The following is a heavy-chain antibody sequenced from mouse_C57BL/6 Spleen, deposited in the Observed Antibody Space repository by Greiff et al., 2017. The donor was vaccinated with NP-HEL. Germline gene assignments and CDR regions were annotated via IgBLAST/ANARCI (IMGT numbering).Heavy chain of an antibody. D-gene: IGHD1-1*01. Sequence: VKLQESGPGLVQPSQSLSITCTVSGFSLTSYGVHWVRQSPGKGLEWLGVIWSGGSTDYNAAFISRLSISKDNSKSQVFFKMNSLQADDTAIYYCARVYYYACFDVWGTGTTVTVSS. J-gene: IGHJ1*03. CDR1: GFSLTSYG. CDR3: ARVYYYACFDV. CDR2: IWSGGST. V-gene: IGHV2-2*01.